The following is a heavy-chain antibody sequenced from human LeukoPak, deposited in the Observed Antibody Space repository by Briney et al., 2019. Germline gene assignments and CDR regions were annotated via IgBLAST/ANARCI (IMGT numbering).Heavy chain of an antibody. CDR2: FDPVDGET. CDR1: GYTLTELS. V-gene: IGHV1-24*01. J-gene: IGHJ6*02. Sequence: ASVKVSCKVSGYTLTELSMHWVRQAPGKGLEWMGGFDPVDGETIYAQKFQGRVTMTEDTSTDTAYMELSSLRSEDTAVYYCAVVTPYYCYYGMDVWGQGTTVTVSS. D-gene: IGHD4-23*01. CDR3: AVVTPYYCYYGMDV.